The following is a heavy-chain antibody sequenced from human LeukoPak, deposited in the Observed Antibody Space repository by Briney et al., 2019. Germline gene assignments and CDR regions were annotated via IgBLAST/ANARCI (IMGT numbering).Heavy chain of an antibody. CDR1: GYTFTGYY. Sequence: ASVKVSCKASGYTFTGYYMHWVRQAPGQGLEWMGWINPNSGGTNYAQKFQGRVTMTRDTSISTAYMELRSLRSDDTAVYYCARVVAVAGRQYAFDIWGQGTMVTVSS. CDR2: INPNSGGT. J-gene: IGHJ3*02. V-gene: IGHV1-2*02. CDR3: ARVVAVAGRQYAFDI. D-gene: IGHD6-19*01.